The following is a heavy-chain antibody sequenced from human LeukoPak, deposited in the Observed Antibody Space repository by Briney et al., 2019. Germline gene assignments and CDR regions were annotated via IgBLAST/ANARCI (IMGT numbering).Heavy chain of an antibody. CDR3: AREGGWTGYYTYYFDF. CDR2: ISYDGSNK. CDR1: GFTFSSYT. Sequence: PGGSLRLSCAAPGFTFSSYTLHWVRQAPGSGLEGVAFISYDGSNKYYADSVKGRSTISRDMSKNTLYLQMNNLRAEDTAVYYCAREGGWTGYYTYYFDFWGQGTLVTVSS. V-gene: IGHV3-30*04. J-gene: IGHJ4*02. D-gene: IGHD3/OR15-3a*01.